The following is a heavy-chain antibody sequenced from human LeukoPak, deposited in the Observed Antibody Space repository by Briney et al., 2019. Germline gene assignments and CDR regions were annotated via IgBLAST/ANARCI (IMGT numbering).Heavy chain of an antibody. J-gene: IGHJ4*02. V-gene: IGHV1-18*04. CDR1: GYTFTSYG. Sequence: GASVRVSCTASGYTFTSYGISWVRQAPGQGLEWMGWISAYNGNTTYAQKLQGRVTMTTDTSTSTAYMELRSLRSDDTAVYYCARMGGLWDYDILTGYWHPLDYWGQGTLVTVSS. CDR3: ARMGGLWDYDILTGYWHPLDY. CDR2: ISAYNGNT. D-gene: IGHD3-9*01.